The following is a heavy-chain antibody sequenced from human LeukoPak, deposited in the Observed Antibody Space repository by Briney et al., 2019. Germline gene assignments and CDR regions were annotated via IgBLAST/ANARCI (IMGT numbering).Heavy chain of an antibody. CDR3: AKDRGYCSSTSCYEFDY. D-gene: IGHD2-2*01. CDR2: ISWNSGSI. Sequence: GGSLRLSCAASGFTFDDYAMHWVRQAPVKGLEWVSGISWNSGSIGYADSVKGRFTISRDNAKNSLYLQMNSLRAEDTALYYCAKDRGYCSSTSCYEFDYWGQGTLVTVSS. V-gene: IGHV3-9*01. CDR1: GFTFDDYA. J-gene: IGHJ4*02.